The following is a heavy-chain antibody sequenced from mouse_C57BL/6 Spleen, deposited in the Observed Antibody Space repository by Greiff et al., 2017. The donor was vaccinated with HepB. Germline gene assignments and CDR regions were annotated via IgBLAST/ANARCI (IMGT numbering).Heavy chain of an antibody. Sequence: DVKLQESGAELVKPGASVKLSCTASGFNITDYYMHWVKQRTEQGLEWIGRIDPEDGETKYAPKFQGKATITADTSSNTAYLQPSSLTSEDTAVYYCARQQGLRGYAMDYWGQGTSVTVSS. CDR1: GFNITDYY. J-gene: IGHJ4*01. CDR2: IDPEDGET. V-gene: IGHV14-2*01. D-gene: IGHD2-4*01. CDR3: ARQQGLRGYAMDY.